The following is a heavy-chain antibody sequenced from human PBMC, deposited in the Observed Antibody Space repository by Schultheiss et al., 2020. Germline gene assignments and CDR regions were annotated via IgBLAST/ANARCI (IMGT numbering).Heavy chain of an antibody. CDR2: ISYDGSNK. CDR3: ARGPSSGWYFDY. Sequence: GGSLRLSCAASGFTFSSYAMHWVRQAPGKGLEWVAVISYDGSNKYYADSVKGRFTISRDNSKNTLYLQMNSLRAEDTAVYYCARGPSSGWYFDYWGQGTLVTGSS. CDR1: GFTFSSYA. D-gene: IGHD6-19*01. V-gene: IGHV3-30-3*01. J-gene: IGHJ4*02.